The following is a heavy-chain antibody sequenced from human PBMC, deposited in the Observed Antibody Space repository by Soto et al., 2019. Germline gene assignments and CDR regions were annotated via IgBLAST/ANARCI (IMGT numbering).Heavy chain of an antibody. CDR3: ARDITTENWFDT. CDR1: AFIISDYY. Sequence: GGSLRLSCSASAFIISDYYMSWIRQAPGKGLEWVSYISGSGTTIYYADSVKGRFTISRDNAKNTLYLQMNSLRAEDTAVYYCARDITTENWFDTWGQGTLVTVSS. D-gene: IGHD3-22*01. J-gene: IGHJ5*02. V-gene: IGHV3-11*04. CDR2: ISGSGTTI.